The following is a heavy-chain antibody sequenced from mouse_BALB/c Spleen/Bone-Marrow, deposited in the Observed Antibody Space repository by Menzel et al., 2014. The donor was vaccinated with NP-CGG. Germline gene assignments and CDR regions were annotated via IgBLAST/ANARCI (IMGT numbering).Heavy chain of an antibody. J-gene: IGHJ2*01. CDR1: GFSLTSYG. CDR2: IWSGGST. Sequence: QVQLKQSGPGLVQPSQSLSITCTVSGFSLTSYGVHWVRQSPGKGLEWLGEIWSGGSTGYNAAFISRLSISKDNSKSKVFLKMNSLQANDTAIYYCARDRGSYFDYWGQGTTLTVSS. CDR3: ARDRGSYFDY. V-gene: IGHV2-2*02. D-gene: IGHD3-2*01.